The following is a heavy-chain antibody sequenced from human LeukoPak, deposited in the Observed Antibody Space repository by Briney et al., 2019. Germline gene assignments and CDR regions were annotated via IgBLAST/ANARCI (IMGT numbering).Heavy chain of an antibody. CDR3: AKDKEDGDYYYGMDV. D-gene: IGHD4-17*01. CDR2: ISWNSGSI. Sequence: GRSLRLSCAASGFTFDDYAMHWVRQAPGKGLEWVSGISWNSGSIGYADSVKGRFTISRDNAKNSLYLQMNSLRAEDTALYYCAKDKEDGDYYYGMDVWGQGTTVTVSS. J-gene: IGHJ6*02. CDR1: GFTFDDYA. V-gene: IGHV3-9*01.